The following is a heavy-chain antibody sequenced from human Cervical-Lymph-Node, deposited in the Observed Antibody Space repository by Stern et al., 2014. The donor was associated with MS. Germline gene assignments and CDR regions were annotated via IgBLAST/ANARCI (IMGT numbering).Heavy chain of an antibody. CDR2: ISWNSGSI. Sequence: EVQLVESGGGLVQPGTSLRLSCAASGFMFANYAMHWVRQAPGQGLEWVSGISWNSGSIDDADSVKGRFTISRDDAKNSLYLQMDSLRDEDTALYYCVKDDNGGNPDYSNFDYWGQGTLVTVSS. CDR3: VKDDNGGNPDYSNFDY. D-gene: IGHD4-23*01. CDR1: GFMFANYA. J-gene: IGHJ4*02. V-gene: IGHV3-9*01.